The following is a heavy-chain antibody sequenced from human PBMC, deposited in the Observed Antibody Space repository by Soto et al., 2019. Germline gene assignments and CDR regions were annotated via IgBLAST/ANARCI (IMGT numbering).Heavy chain of an antibody. CDR3: ARVPYGDYPDFYFDY. CDR1: GFTFSGYS. CDR2: ISGSGANYI. V-gene: IGHV3-21*01. D-gene: IGHD4-17*01. J-gene: IGHJ4*02. Sequence: EVQLVESGGGLVKPGGSLRLSCAASGFTFSGYSMNWVRQAPGKGLEWVSSISGSGANYIYYADSIKGRFTISRDTADNYLYLQMNSLRAEDTAVYYCARVPYGDYPDFYFDYWGQGTQVTVSS.